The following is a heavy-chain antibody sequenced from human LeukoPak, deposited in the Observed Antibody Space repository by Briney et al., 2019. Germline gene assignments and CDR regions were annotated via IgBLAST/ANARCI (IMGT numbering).Heavy chain of an antibody. CDR1: GGSFSDYY. D-gene: IGHD6-6*01. J-gene: IGHJ4*02. Sequence: PSETLSLTCAVYGGSFSDYYWSWIRQSPGKGLEWIGEINHRGSTNYNPSLKSRVTISVDTSKNQFSLKMTSVTVADTAVCYCARGGEQLSGYWGQGTLVTVSS. V-gene: IGHV4-34*01. CDR3: ARGGEQLSGY. CDR2: INHRGST.